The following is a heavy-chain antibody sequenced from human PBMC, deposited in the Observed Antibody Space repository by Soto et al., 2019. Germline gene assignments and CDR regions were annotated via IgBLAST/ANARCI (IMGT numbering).Heavy chain of an antibody. CDR1: GFTVSSNF. CDR2: IYSGGTT. V-gene: IGHV3-53*04. J-gene: IGHJ4*02. D-gene: IGHD6-19*01. Sequence: GGSLRLSCAASGFTVSSNFMSWVRQAPGKVLEWVSVIYSGGTTYYADSVKGRFTISRHNSKNTLYLQMNSLRAVDTAVYYCARGAGYSSGWYDYWGQGTLVTVSS. CDR3: ARGAGYSSGWYDY.